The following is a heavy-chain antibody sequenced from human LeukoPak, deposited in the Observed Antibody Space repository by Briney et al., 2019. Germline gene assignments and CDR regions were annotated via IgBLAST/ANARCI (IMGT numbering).Heavy chain of an antibody. CDR2: IRYDGSNK. CDR1: GFTFSSYG. J-gene: IGHJ4*02. D-gene: IGHD6-19*01. V-gene: IGHV3-30*02. Sequence: GGSLRLSCAASGFTFSSYGMHWVRQAPGKGLEWVAFIRYDGSNKYYADSVKGRFTISRDNSKNTLYLQMNSLRAEDTAVYYCARGAVAKLRKPWYYFDYWGQGTLVTVSS. CDR3: ARGAVAKLRKPWYYFDY.